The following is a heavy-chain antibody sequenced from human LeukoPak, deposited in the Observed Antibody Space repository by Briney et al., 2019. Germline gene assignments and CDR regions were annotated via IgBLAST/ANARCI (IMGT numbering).Heavy chain of an antibody. Sequence: SGGSLRLSCAASGFTFSSYAMSWVRQAPGKGLEWVSAISGSGGSTYYADSVKGRFTISRDNSKNTLYPQMNSLRAEDTAVYYCAKDRSYGDYGEGPLDYWGQGTLVTVSS. CDR1: GFTFSSYA. J-gene: IGHJ4*02. CDR3: AKDRSYGDYGEGPLDY. CDR2: ISGSGGST. D-gene: IGHD4-17*01. V-gene: IGHV3-23*01.